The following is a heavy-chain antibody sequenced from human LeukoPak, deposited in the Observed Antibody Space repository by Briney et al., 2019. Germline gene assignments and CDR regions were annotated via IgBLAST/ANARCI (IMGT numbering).Heavy chain of an antibody. Sequence: GGSLRLSCAASGFTFSDYYMSWIRQAPGKGLEWVSAISGSGGSTYYADSVKGRFTISRDNSKNTLYLQMNSLRAEDTAVYYCAKTGAGYYYMDVWGKGTTVTVSS. CDR2: ISGSGGST. D-gene: IGHD7-27*01. J-gene: IGHJ6*03. CDR3: AKTGAGYYYMDV. V-gene: IGHV3-23*01. CDR1: GFTFSDYY.